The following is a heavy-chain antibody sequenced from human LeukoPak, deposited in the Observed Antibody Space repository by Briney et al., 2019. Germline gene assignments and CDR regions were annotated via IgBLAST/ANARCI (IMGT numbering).Heavy chain of an antibody. J-gene: IGHJ6*02. CDR1: GGTFSSYA. V-gene: IGHV1-69*04. Sequence: ASVKVSCKASGGTFSSYAISWVRQAPGQGLEWMGRIIPILGIANYAQKFQGRVTITADKSTSTAYMELSSLRSEDTAVYYCARKGGHLGYSYGKNYYYYGMDVWGQGTTVTVSS. CDR2: IIPILGIA. CDR3: ARKGGHLGYSYGKNYYYYGMDV. D-gene: IGHD5-18*01.